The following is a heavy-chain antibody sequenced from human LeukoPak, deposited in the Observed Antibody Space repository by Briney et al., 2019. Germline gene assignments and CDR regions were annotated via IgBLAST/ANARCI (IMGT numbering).Heavy chain of an antibody. J-gene: IGHJ4*02. CDR1: GGSFSGYY. V-gene: IGHV4-34*01. CDR3: ARARGSSAFDH. Sequence: PSETLSLTCAVYGGSFSGYYWSWIRQPPGKGLEWIGEINHSGSTNYNPSLKSRVTISVDTSKNQFSLKLSSVTAADTAVYYCARARGSSAFDHWGQGTLVTVSS. CDR2: INHSGST. D-gene: IGHD2-2*01.